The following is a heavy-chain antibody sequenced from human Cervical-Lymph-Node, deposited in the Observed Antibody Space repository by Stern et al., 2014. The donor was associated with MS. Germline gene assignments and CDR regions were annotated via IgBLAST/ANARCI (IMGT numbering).Heavy chain of an antibody. V-gene: IGHV3-74*01. D-gene: IGHD3-22*01. CDR2: INSDGSST. J-gene: IGHJ4*02. Sequence: EVQLVESGGGLVQPGGSLRLSCAASGFTFSSDWMHWVRQAPGKGLGWVSRINSDGSSTSYADSVKGRFSISRDNAKNTLYLQMNSLRAEDTAVYYCARDLYYYDSSGGNWGQGTLVTVSS. CDR1: GFTFSSDW. CDR3: ARDLYYYDSSGGN.